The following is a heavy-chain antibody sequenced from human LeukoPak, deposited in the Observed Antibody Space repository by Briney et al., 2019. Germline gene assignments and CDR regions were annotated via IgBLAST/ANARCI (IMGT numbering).Heavy chain of an antibody. Sequence: GGSLRLSCAASGFTFSSYAMSWVRQAPGKGLEWVSAISGSGGSTYYADPVKGRFTISRDNSKNTLYLQMNSLRAEDTAVYYCAKDRLPAATPYYYYYGMDAWGQGTTVTVSS. CDR3: AKDRLPAATPYYYYYGMDA. V-gene: IGHV3-23*01. CDR1: GFTFSSYA. CDR2: ISGSGGST. D-gene: IGHD2-2*01. J-gene: IGHJ6*02.